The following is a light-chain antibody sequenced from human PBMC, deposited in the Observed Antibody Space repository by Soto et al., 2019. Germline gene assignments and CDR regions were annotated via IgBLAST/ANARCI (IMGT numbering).Light chain of an antibody. J-gene: IGKJ1*01. Sequence: EIVLTQSPGTLSLSPGERATLSCRASQSVSNNYLACYQQNPGQAPTLLIYGASNRATGIPDRFSGSGSGTDFTLTISRLEPEDFAVYYCQQYGSSGTFGQGTKVDIK. V-gene: IGKV3-20*01. CDR1: QSVSNNY. CDR3: QQYGSSGT. CDR2: GAS.